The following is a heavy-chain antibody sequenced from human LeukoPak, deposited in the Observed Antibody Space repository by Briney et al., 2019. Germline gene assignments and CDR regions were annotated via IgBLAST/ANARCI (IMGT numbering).Heavy chain of an antibody. J-gene: IGHJ6*03. CDR2: INHSGST. V-gene: IGHV4-34*01. CDR3: ARILGYCSSTSCYRYYYYYMDV. Sequence: SETLSLTCAVYGGSFSGYYWSWIRQPPGKGLEWIGEINHSGSTNYNPSLKSRVTISVDTSKNQFSLKLSSVTAADTAVYYCARILGYCSSTSCYRYYYYYMDVWGKGTTVTVSS. CDR1: GGSFSGYY. D-gene: IGHD2-2*02.